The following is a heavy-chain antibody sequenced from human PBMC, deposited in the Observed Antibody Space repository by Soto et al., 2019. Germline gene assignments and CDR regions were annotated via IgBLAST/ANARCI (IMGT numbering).Heavy chain of an antibody. CDR2: IRSKAYGGTT. V-gene: IGHV3-49*04. D-gene: IGHD6-19*01. J-gene: IGHJ6*02. CDR1: GFTFGDYA. CDR3: TRAREADYYGMDV. Sequence: GGSLRLSCTASGFTFGDYAMSWVRQAPGKGLEWVGFIRSKAYGGTTEYAASVKGRFTISRDDSKSIAYLQMNSLKTEDTAVYYCTRAREADYYGMDVWGQGTTVTVSS.